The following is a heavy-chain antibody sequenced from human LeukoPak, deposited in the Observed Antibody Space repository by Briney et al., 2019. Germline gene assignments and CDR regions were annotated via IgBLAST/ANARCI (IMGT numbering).Heavy chain of an antibody. CDR2: FDPEDGET. CDR3: ATEYNVVTAMVGGYAFDI. D-gene: IGHD5-18*01. CDR1: GYTLTELS. J-gene: IGHJ3*02. Sequence: GASVKVSCKVSGYTLTELSMHWVRQAPGKGLEWMGGFDPEDGETIYAQKFQGRVTMTEDTSTDTAYMELSSLRSEDTAVYYCATEYNVVTAMVGGYAFDIWGQGTMVTVSS. V-gene: IGHV1-24*01.